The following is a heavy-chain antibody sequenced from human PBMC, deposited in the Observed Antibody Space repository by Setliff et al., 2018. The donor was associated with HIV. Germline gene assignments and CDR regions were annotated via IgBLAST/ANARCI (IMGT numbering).Heavy chain of an antibody. CDR3: ARDWGSRDAFDI. D-gene: IGHD3-16*01. J-gene: IGHJ3*02. CDR1: EFTFTGYY. Sequence: ASVKVSCKASEFTFTGYYIHWMRQAPGQGLEWMGWINPNSGGTNYAEKFQGRVTMTGDTSISTAYMELSSLRSDDTAVYYCARDWGSRDAFDIWGQGTLVTVSS. CDR2: INPNSGGT. V-gene: IGHV1-2*02.